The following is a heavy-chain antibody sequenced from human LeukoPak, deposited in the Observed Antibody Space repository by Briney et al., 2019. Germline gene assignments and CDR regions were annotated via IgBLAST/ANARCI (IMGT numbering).Heavy chain of an antibody. CDR1: GYSFTSYW. V-gene: IGHV5-51*01. D-gene: IGHD2-15*01. Sequence: GESLKISCKGSGYSFTSYWIGWVRQMPGKGLEWMGIIYPGDSDTRYSPSLQGQVTISADKSISTAYLQWSSLKASDTALYYCAKDIGVGYCNGCLFDYWGQGTLVTVSS. J-gene: IGHJ4*02. CDR2: IYPGDSDT. CDR3: AKDIGVGYCNGCLFDY.